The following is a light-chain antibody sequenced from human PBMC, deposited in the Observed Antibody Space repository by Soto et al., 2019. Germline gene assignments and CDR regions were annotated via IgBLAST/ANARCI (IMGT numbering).Light chain of an antibody. J-gene: IGLJ3*02. CDR1: SGHSSYI. Sequence: QLVLTQSSSASASLGSSVTLTCTLSSGHSSYIIAWHQQQPGKAPRYLMKLEGSGSYNKGSGVRDRFSGSSSGADRYLTISNLQFEDEAYYYCETRDSNTRVFGGGTKLTVL. CDR2: LEGSGSY. V-gene: IGLV4-60*02. CDR3: ETRDSNTRV.